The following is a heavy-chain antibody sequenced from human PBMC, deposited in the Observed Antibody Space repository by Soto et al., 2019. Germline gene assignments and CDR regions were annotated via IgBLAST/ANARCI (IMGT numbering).Heavy chain of an antibody. J-gene: IGHJ6*02. CDR3: ASRDGYNYRYYYYGMDV. CDR1: GGTFSSYA. CDR2: IIPIFGTA. D-gene: IGHD5-12*01. Sequence: ASVKVSCKASGGTFSSYAISWVRQAPGQGLEWMGGIIPIFGTANYAQKFQGRVTITADESTSTAYMELSSLRSEDTAVYYCASRDGYNYRYYYYGMDVWGQGTTVTVS. V-gene: IGHV1-69*13.